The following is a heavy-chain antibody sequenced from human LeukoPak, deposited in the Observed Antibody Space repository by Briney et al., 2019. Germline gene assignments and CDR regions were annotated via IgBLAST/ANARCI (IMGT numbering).Heavy chain of an antibody. CDR1: GGSFSNYY. CDR3: ARRWNYGRNYYIDV. CDR2: INDGGRI. V-gene: IGHV4-34*01. D-gene: IGHD1-7*01. Sequence: SETLSLPCAVYGGSFSNYYWSWIRQPPGKGLEWIGEINDGGRINYNPSLMSRVTVSVDTSKNQFSLRLTSVTATDTAVYYCARRWNYGRNYYIDVWGNGATVSVSS. J-gene: IGHJ6*03.